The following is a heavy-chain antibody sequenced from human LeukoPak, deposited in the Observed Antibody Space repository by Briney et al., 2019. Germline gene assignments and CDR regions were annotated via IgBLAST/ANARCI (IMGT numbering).Heavy chain of an antibody. CDR1: GGSISSSNW. D-gene: IGHD1-26*01. CDR2: IYYSGST. J-gene: IGHJ4*02. Sequence: SETLSLTCAVSGGSISSSNWWSWVRQPPGKGLEWIGSIYYSGSTYYNPSLKSRVTISVDTSKNQFSLKLSSVTAADTAVYYCARRGVVGAAPFDYWGQGTLVTVSS. CDR3: ARRGVVGAAPFDY. V-gene: IGHV4-39*01.